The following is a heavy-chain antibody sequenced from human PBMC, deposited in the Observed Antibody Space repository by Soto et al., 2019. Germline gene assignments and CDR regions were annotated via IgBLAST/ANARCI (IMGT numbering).Heavy chain of an antibody. D-gene: IGHD2-2*01. CDR2: IYYSGST. Sequence: PSETLSLTCTVSGGSISSGGYYWSWIRQHPGKGLEWIGYIYYSGSTYYNPSLKSRVTISVDTSKNQFSLKLSSVTAADTAVYYCARARGYCSSTSCQGPYYYYYGMDVWGQGTTVTVSS. V-gene: IGHV4-31*03. CDR1: GGSISSGGYY. CDR3: ARARGYCSSTSCQGPYYYYYGMDV. J-gene: IGHJ6*02.